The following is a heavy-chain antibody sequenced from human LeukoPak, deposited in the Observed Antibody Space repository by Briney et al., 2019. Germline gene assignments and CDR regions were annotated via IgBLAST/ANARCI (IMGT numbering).Heavy chain of an antibody. CDR1: GFDFRTHA. V-gene: IGHV3-33*01. CDR2: IWRGGNFK. CDR3: VIDPPDSGWAFWS. Sequence: GGSLRLSCSGSGFDFRTHAMHWVRQAPGKGLEWVAMIWRGGNFKFYGDSARGRFTISRDDSQSVVYLQMDSVRAEDTAVYYCVIDPPDSGWAFWSWGQGALVTVSS. J-gene: IGHJ5*02. D-gene: IGHD6-19*01.